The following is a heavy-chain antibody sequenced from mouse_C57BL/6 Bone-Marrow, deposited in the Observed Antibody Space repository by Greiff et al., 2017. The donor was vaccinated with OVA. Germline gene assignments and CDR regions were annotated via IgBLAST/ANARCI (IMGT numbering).Heavy chain of an antibody. D-gene: IGHD1-1*01. Sequence: DVKLQESGTVLARPGASVKMSCKTSGYTFTSYWMHWVKQRPGQGLEWIGAIYPGNSDTSYNQKFKGKAKLTAVTSASTAYMELSSLTNEDSAVYYCTRTETLYYGSSYVGFAYWGQGTLVTVSA. CDR1: GYTFTSYW. V-gene: IGHV1-5*01. J-gene: IGHJ3*01. CDR2: IYPGNSDT. CDR3: TRTETLYYGSSYVGFAY.